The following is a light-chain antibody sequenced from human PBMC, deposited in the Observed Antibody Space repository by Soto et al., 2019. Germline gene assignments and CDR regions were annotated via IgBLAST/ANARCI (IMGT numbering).Light chain of an antibody. V-gene: IGKV3-20*01. Sequence: EIVLTQSPGTLSVSPGQRATLSCRASQSVSSSFLAWYQQKPGQAPRLLIYGASSRATGIPDRFSGSESGTDFTLTISRLEPEAFAVYYCQQYGSSPYTFGQGTKLEIK. CDR1: QSVSSSF. CDR2: GAS. CDR3: QQYGSSPYT. J-gene: IGKJ2*01.